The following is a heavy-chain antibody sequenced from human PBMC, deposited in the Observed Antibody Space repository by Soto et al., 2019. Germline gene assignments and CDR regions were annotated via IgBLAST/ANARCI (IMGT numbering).Heavy chain of an antibody. V-gene: IGHV4-30-2*01. CDR2: ISHSGSGST. CDR3: SRARHQLGPGSFDY. D-gene: IGHD1-1*01. Sequence: SETLSLTCAVSGGSISSGGYSWIWIRQPPGKGLEWIGYISHSGSGSTYYNPSLESRVTISVDRSKNQISLQLSSVTAADTAVYYCSRARHQLGPGSFDYWGQGTLVTVSS. CDR1: GGSISSGGYS. J-gene: IGHJ4*02.